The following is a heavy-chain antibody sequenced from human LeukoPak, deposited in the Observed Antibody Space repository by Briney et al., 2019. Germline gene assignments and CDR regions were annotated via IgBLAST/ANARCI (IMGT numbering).Heavy chain of an antibody. Sequence: PSETLSLTCTVSGGSISSYYWSWIRQPAGKGLEWLGRIYTSGSTNYNPSLKSRVTMSVDTSKNQFSLKLSSVTAADTAVYYCARDPYSGNYGAYYYYYMDVWGKGTTVTISS. CDR2: IYTSGST. CDR1: GGSISSYY. D-gene: IGHD1-26*01. CDR3: ARDPYSGNYGAYYYYYMDV. V-gene: IGHV4-4*07. J-gene: IGHJ6*03.